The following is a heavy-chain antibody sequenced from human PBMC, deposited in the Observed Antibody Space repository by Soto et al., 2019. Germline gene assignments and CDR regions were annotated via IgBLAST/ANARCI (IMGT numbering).Heavy chain of an antibody. V-gene: IGHV4-34*01. D-gene: IGHD3-16*01. Sequence: QVQLQQWGAGLLKPSETLSLTCVVSGGSFSTYYWSWIRQPPGKGLEWIGEINHSGSTNFNPSLKSRVTISVETSKNPFSLQLSSVTSADTAVYYCARGRGGLLPHHNNWFDPWGQGTRVAVSS. CDR3: ARGRGGLLPHHNNWFDP. CDR1: GGSFSTYY. CDR2: INHSGST. J-gene: IGHJ5*02.